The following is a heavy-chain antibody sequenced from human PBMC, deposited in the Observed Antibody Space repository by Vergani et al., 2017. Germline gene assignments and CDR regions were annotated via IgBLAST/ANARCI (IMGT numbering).Heavy chain of an antibody. V-gene: IGHV1-69*08. CDR2: IIPILGIA. J-gene: IGHJ4*02. CDR1: GGTFSSYT. Sequence: QVQLVQSGAEVKKPGSSVKVSCKASGGTFSSYTISWVRQAPGKGLEWMGRIIPILGIANYAQKFQGRVTITADKSTSTAYMELSSLRSEDTAVYYCARDHRYDILTGYFYWGQGTLVTVSS. D-gene: IGHD3-9*01. CDR3: ARDHRYDILTGYFY.